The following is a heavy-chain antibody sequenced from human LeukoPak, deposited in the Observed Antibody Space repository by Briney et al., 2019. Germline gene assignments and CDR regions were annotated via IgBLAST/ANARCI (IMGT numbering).Heavy chain of an antibody. CDR3: ARGRYYPDY. CDR1: GFTFSSYS. J-gene: IGHJ4*02. D-gene: IGHD3-10*01. Sequence: GGSLRLSCAASGFTFSSYSMNWVRQAPGQGLEWVSSISSSSSYIYYADSVKGRFTISRDNAKNSPYLQMNCLRAEDTAVYYCARGRYYPDYWGQGTLVTVSS. CDR2: ISSSSSYI. V-gene: IGHV3-21*01.